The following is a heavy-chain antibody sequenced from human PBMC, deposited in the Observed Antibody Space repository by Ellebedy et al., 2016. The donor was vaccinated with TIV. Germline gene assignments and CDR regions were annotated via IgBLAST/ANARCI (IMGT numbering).Heavy chain of an antibody. V-gene: IGHV1-2*04. J-gene: IGHJ4*02. CDR2: INPNSGGT. CDR3: ARGAGTGDILTGYSNFDY. D-gene: IGHD3-9*01. Sequence: AASVKVSCKASGYTFTGYYMHWVRQAPGQGLEWMGWINPNSGGTNYAQKFQGWVTMTRDTSISTAYMELSSLRSDDTAVYYCARGAGTGDILTGYSNFDYWGQGTLVTVSS. CDR1: GYTFTGYY.